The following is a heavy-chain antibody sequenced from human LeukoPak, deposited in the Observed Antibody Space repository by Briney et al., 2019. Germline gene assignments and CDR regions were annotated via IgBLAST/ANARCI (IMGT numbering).Heavy chain of an antibody. V-gene: IGHV3-30*18. CDR1: GFTFSSYG. Sequence: PRGSLRLSCAASGFTFSSYGMHWVRQAPGKGLEWVAVISYDGSNKYYADSVKGRFTISRDNSKNTLYLQMNSLRAEDTAVYYCAKDVSPLRYFDWLPSDWGQGTLVTVSS. D-gene: IGHD3-9*01. CDR3: AKDVSPLRYFDWLPSD. J-gene: IGHJ4*02. CDR2: ISYDGSNK.